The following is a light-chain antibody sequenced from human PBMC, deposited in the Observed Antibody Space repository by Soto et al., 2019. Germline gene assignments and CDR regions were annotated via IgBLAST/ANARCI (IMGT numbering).Light chain of an antibody. CDR2: GAS. V-gene: IGKV1-9*01. CDR1: QGISTY. CDR3: QQLNSYWYT. J-gene: IGKJ2*01. Sequence: DIQLTQSPSFLSASIGDRVTITCRASQGISTYLAWYQQEPGKAPNLLIYGASTLRGGVPSRFSGSGSGTEFTLTLSSLQPEDSGTYYCQQLNSYWYTFGQGTKLEI.